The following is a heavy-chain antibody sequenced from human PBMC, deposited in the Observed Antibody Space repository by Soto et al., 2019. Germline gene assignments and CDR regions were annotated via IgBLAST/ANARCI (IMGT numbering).Heavy chain of an antibody. J-gene: IGHJ4*01. Sequence: ASETLSLTCVVYGDSFGGFYWSWVRQSPGKGLEWIGEISQTETTAYSPSLKSRVSISADTSKKQFSLTLTSVTAADTAVYYCVHSPNVAVDHWGHGTLVTVSS. V-gene: IGHV4-34*01. CDR2: ISQTETT. CDR1: GDSFGGFY. CDR3: VHSPNVAVDH. D-gene: IGHD2-15*01.